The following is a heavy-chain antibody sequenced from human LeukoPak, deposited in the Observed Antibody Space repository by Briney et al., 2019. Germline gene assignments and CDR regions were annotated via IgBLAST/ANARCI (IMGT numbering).Heavy chain of an antibody. CDR3: ATAPWNGLDGFDY. Sequence: PGGSLRLSCAASGFTFSDYFMSWIRQAPGKGLEWVSYISSSGSSIYYADSVKGRFTISRDNAKNSLYLQMNSLRAEDTAVYYCATAPWNGLDGFDYWGQGTLVTVSS. D-gene: IGHD1-1*01. CDR2: ISSSGSSI. CDR1: GFTFSDYF. J-gene: IGHJ4*02. V-gene: IGHV3-11*01.